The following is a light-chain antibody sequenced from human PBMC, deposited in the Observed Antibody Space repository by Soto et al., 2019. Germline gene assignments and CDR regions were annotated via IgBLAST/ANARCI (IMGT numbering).Light chain of an antibody. V-gene: IGLV1-51*01. Sequence: QSVMTQPPSVSAAPGQQVIISCSGSSSNIGGNSVSWYQQLPGTAPKLLISDDNKRPSGIPDRFSGSKSGTSATLGITGFQTGDEADYYCGSWDSSLSAYVFGTGTKLTVL. J-gene: IGLJ1*01. CDR1: SSNIGGNS. CDR2: DDN. CDR3: GSWDSSLSAYV.